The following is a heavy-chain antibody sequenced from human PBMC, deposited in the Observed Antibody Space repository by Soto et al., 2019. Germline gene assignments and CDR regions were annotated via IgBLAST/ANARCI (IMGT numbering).Heavy chain of an antibody. CDR2: ISGSGGST. CDR1: GFTFSSYA. V-gene: IGHV3-23*01. J-gene: IGHJ3*02. Sequence: GGSLRLSCAASGFTFSSYAMSWVRQAPGKGLEWVSAISGSGGSTYYADSVKGRFTISRDNSKNTLYLQMNSLRAEDTAVYYCAKGDLGEVPAATIFGVATPRWGAFDIWGQGTMVTVSS. CDR3: AKGDLGEVPAATIFGVATPRWGAFDI. D-gene: IGHD3-3*01.